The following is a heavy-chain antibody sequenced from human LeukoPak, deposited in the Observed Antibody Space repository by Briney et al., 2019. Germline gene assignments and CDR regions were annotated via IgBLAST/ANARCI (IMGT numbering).Heavy chain of an antibody. CDR2: IRYDGSNK. CDR1: GFTFSSAW. CDR3: AKDLDY. J-gene: IGHJ4*02. V-gene: IGHV3-30*02. Sequence: GGSLRLSCEASGFTFSSAWMSWVRQAPGKGLEWVAFIRYDGSNKYYADSVKGRFTISRDNSKNTLYLQMNSLRAEDTAVYYCAKDLDYWGQGTLVTVSS.